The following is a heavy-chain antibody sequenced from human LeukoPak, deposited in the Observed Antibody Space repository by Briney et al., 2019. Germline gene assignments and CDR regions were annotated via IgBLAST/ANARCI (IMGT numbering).Heavy chain of an antibody. V-gene: IGHV3-33*01. D-gene: IGHD5-18*01. CDR3: VRVPPSSYSYGYGHGDY. J-gene: IGHJ4*02. Sequence: GRSLRLSCAASGFTFSSYGMHWVRQAPGKGLEWVAVIWYDGSNKYYADSVKGRFTISRDNSKNTLYLQMNSLRGEDTAVYDCVRVPPSSYSYGYGHGDYWGQGTLVTVPS. CDR1: GFTFSSYG. CDR2: IWYDGSNK.